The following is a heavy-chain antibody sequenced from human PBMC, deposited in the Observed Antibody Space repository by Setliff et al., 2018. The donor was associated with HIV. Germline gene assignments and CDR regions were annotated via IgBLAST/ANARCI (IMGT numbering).Heavy chain of an antibody. CDR2: ISAYNGNT. CDR3: ARETYYGSGSYLPTEYYYYYMDV. J-gene: IGHJ6*03. Sequence: GASVKVSCKASGYTFTGYYMHWVRQAPGQGLEWMGWISAYNGNTNYAQKFRGRVTMTTDTSTSTAYMELRSLRSDDTAVYYCARETYYGSGSYLPTEYYYYYMDVWGKGTTVTVSS. V-gene: IGHV1-18*04. D-gene: IGHD3-10*01. CDR1: GYTFTGYY.